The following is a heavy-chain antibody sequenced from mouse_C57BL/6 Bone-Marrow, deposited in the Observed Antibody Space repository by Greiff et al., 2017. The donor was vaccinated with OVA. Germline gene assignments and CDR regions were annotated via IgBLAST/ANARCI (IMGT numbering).Heavy chain of an antibody. CDR2: ISDGGSYT. V-gene: IGHV5-4*01. CDR3: AREERSQYSAMDY. J-gene: IGHJ4*01. Sequence: VQLKESGGGLVKPGGSLKLSCAASGFTFSSYAMSWVRQTPEKRLEWVATISDGGSYTYYPDNVKGRFTISRDNAKNNLYLQMSHLKSEDTAMYYCAREERSQYSAMDYWGQGTSRTVSS. CDR1: GFTFSSYA.